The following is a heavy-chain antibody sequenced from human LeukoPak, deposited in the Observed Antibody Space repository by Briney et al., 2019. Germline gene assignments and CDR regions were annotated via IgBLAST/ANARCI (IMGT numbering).Heavy chain of an antibody. CDR3: ARDPSITGMYNWFDP. Sequence: SETLSLTCTVSGGSISSSSYYWGWIRQPPGKGLEWIGSIYYSGSTYYNPSLKCRVTISVDTSKNQFSLKLSSVTAADTAVYYCARDPSITGMYNWFDPWGQGTLVTVSS. D-gene: IGHD1-20*01. V-gene: IGHV4-39*07. CDR2: IYYSGST. CDR1: GGSISSSSYY. J-gene: IGHJ5*02.